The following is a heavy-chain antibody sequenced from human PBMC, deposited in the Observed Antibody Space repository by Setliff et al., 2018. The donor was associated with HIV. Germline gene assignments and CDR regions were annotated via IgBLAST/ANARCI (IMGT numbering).Heavy chain of an antibody. D-gene: IGHD3-22*01. V-gene: IGHV4-39*01. CDR3: ARHSGLGGYYAPFDY. J-gene: IGHJ4*02. CDR2: IYYSGST. Sequence: ASETLSLTGTVSGDTFNFNYYYWVWISQPPGKGLEWIGSIYYSGSTYYNPSLKSRVTISVDTSKNHFSLKLRSVTAADTAVYYCARHSGLGGYYAPFDYWGPGTLVTVSS. CDR1: GDTFNFNYYY.